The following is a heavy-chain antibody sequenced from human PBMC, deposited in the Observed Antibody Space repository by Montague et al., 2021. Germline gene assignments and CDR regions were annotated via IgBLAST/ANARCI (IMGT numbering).Heavy chain of an antibody. V-gene: IGHV4-34*01. J-gene: IGHJ5*02. Sequence: SETLSLTCTVYGGSFSGYYWSWICQSPGKGLEWIGEINHSGSANYNPSLKSRVTISVDTSKNQFPLKLSSVTAADTAVYYCARRGVVTGWFDPWGQGTLVIVSS. D-gene: IGHD2-21*02. CDR3: ARRGVVTGWFDP. CDR2: INHSGSA. CDR1: GGSFSGYY.